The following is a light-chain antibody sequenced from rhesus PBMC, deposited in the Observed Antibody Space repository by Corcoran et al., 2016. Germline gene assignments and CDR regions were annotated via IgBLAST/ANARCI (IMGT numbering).Light chain of an antibody. CDR3: LQHSSYPYS. V-gene: IGKV1-28*03. CDR2: DAS. J-gene: IGKJ2*01. Sequence: DIQMTQSPSSLSASVGDTVTITCRASQGISSYLNWFQQKPGKAPKLLIYDASSLESGVPSRFSGSGSGTDFTLTISSLQPEDFAVYYCLQHSSYPYSFGQGTKVEIK. CDR1: QGISSY.